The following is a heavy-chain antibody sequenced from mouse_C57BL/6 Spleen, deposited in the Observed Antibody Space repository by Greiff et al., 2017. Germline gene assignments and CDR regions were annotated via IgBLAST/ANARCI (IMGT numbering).Heavy chain of an antibody. CDR3: TRKLRYVYFDV. CDR2: IDPETGGT. CDR1: GYTFTDYE. J-gene: IGHJ1*03. D-gene: IGHD1-1*01. Sequence: VQLQQSGAELVRPGASVTLSCKASGYTFTDYEMHWVKQTPVHGLEWIGAIDPETGGTAYNQKFKGKAILTADKSSSTAYMELRSLTSEDSAVYYCTRKLRYVYFDVWGTGTTVTVSS. V-gene: IGHV1-15*01.